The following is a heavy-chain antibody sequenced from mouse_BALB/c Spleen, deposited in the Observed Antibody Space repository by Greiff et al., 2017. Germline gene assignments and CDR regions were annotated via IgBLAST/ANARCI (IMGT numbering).Heavy chain of an antibody. D-gene: IGHD1-1*01. J-gene: IGHJ3*01. CDR1: GFTFSDYY. V-gene: IGHV5-4*02. Sequence: EVKVVESGGGLVKPGGSLKLSCAASGFTFSDYYMYWVRQTPEKRLEWVATISDGGSYTYYPDSVKGRFTISRDNAKNNLYLQMSSLKSEDTAMYYCARDTTTGRFAYWGQGTLVTVSA. CDR3: ARDTTTGRFAY. CDR2: ISDGGSYT.